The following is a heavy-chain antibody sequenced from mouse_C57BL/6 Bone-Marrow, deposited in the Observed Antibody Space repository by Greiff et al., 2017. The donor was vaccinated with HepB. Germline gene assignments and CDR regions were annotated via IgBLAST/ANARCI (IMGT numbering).Heavy chain of an antibody. J-gene: IGHJ1*03. Sequence: QVQLQQSGAELVKPGASVKMSCKASGYTFTSYWITWVKQRPGQGLEWIGDIYPGSGSTNYNEKFKSKATLTVDTSSSTAYMQLSSLTSEDSAVYYCARTSYYSNFIYWYFDVWGTGTTVTVSS. CDR1: GYTFTSYW. CDR2: IYPGSGST. CDR3: ARTSYYSNFIYWYFDV. V-gene: IGHV1-55*01. D-gene: IGHD2-5*01.